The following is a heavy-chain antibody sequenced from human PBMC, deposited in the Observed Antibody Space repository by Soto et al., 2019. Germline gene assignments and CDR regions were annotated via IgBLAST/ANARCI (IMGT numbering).Heavy chain of an antibody. D-gene: IGHD3-3*01. J-gene: IGHJ4*02. Sequence: HVQLVQSGAEVKKSGASVKVSCKASGYTFTDYHMHWVRQAPGQGLEWMGWITPDSGDTKYAQKFQGCVTMTRDTSISTVYMELTSLTSDDTAVYFCARDRVGFAVVTPAHWGQGTLVIVSS. CDR3: ARDRVGFAVVTPAH. CDR1: GYTFTDYH. V-gene: IGHV1-2*04. CDR2: ITPDSGDT.